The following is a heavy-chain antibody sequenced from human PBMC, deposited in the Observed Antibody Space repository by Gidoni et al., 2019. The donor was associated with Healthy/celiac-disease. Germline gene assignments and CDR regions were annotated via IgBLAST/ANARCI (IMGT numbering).Heavy chain of an antibody. V-gene: IGHV3-23*01. J-gene: IGHJ4*02. CDR3: ATRKIIDYGDYEGY. CDR2: ISGSGGST. D-gene: IGHD4-17*01. Sequence: EVQLLESGGGLVQPGGYLRLSCAAPGFTFRSYAMSWVRQAPGKGLAWVSSISGSGGSTYYADSVQGRFTISRDNSKNTLYLQMNSLRAEDTAVYYCATRKIIDYGDYEGYWGQGTLVTVSS. CDR1: GFTFRSYA.